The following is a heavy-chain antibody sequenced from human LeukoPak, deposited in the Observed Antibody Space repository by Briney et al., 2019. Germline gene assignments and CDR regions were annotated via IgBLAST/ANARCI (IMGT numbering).Heavy chain of an antibody. D-gene: IGHD3-10*01. CDR1: GFTFRTYG. CDR2: ISNDGSNK. J-gene: IGHJ4*02. Sequence: GGSLRLSCAASGFTFRTYGMHWVRQAPGKGLEWVAVISNDGSNKNYADSVKGRFAISRDNSKNTLYLQMNSLRAEDTAVYYCAKKFSGTYYEPPDNWGQGTLVTVSS. CDR3: AKKFSGTYYEPPDN. V-gene: IGHV3-30*18.